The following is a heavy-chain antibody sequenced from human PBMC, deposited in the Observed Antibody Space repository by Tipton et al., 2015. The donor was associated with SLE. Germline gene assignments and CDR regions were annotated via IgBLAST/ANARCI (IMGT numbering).Heavy chain of an antibody. CDR1: GGSFSGYY. CDR2: INHSGST. D-gene: IGHD1-7*01. CDR3: ARGELYSGASLYYFEY. V-gene: IGHV4-34*01. J-gene: IGHJ4*02. Sequence: TLSLTCAVYGGSFSGYYWSWIRQSPGKGLEWIGEINHSGSTNYNPSLKSRVTISVGTSKNQFSLKLSSVTAADTAVYFCARGELYSGASLYYFEYWGQGTLVTVSS.